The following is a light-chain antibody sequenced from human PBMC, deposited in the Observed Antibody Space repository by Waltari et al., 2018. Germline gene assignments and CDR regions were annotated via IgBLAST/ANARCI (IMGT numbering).Light chain of an antibody. V-gene: IGKV3-15*01. CDR1: QSVNSN. CDR2: GAS. CDR3: QQYNNWPPWT. J-gene: IGKJ1*01. Sequence: EIVMTQSPATLSVSPGERATLSCRASQSVNSNLAWYQQKPGHAPRLLIYGASTRATGIPARFSGSGSGTEFTLTISSMQSEDFAVYHCQQYNNWPPWTFGQGTKVEIK.